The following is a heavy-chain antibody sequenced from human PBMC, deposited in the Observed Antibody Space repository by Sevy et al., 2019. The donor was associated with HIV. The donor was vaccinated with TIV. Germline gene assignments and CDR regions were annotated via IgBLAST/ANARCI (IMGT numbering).Heavy chain of an antibody. J-gene: IGHJ6*02. CDR2: INGKGRST. CDR3: AKTINSGGGAVPAANYYYYGMDV. V-gene: IGHV3-23*01. Sequence: GESLKISCAASEFIFSDYAMNWVRQTPGKGLEWVSSINGKGRSTHYADSVEGRFTISRDNSKNTLSLQMNSLRAEDTAVYYCAKTINSGGGAVPAANYYYYGMDVWGQGTTVTVSS. D-gene: IGHD2-2*01. CDR1: EFIFSDYA.